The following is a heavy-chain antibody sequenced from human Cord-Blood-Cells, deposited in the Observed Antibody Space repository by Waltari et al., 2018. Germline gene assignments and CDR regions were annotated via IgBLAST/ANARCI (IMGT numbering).Heavy chain of an antibody. CDR3: ARVPDLAGYSSIPLFDY. D-gene: IGHD6-13*01. Sequence: QVQLQESGSGLVKPSETLSLTCTVSGYSISSGYYWGWIRQPPGKGLEWIGSIYHSGSTYYNPSLKSRVTISVDTSKNQFSLKLSSVTAADTAVYYCARVPDLAGYSSIPLFDYWGQGTLVTVSS. J-gene: IGHJ4*02. CDR2: IYHSGST. CDR1: GYSISSGYY. V-gene: IGHV4-38-2*02.